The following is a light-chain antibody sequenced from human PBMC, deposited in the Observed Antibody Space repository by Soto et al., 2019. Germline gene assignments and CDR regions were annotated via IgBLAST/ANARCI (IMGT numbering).Light chain of an antibody. CDR3: SSYTSSSTL. CDR1: SSDVGGYNY. CDR2: DVS. V-gene: IGLV2-14*01. J-gene: IGLJ1*01. Sequence: SVLTQPASVSGSPGQSITISCTGTSSDVGGYNYVSWYQQHPGKAPKLMIYDVSNRPSGVSNRFSGSKSGNTASLTISGLRAEDEADYYCSSYTSSSTLLGTGTKVTVL.